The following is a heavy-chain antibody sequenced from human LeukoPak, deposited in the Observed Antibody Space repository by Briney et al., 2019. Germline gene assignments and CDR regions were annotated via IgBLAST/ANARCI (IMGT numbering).Heavy chain of an antibody. D-gene: IGHD4/OR15-4a*01. CDR3: ASLLGPWYIDQ. CDR1: GGSVSSSTYH. J-gene: IGHJ5*02. Sequence: TASETLSLTCNVSGGSVSSSTYHWSWIRRPPGRGLEYIGYMHYSGTTNHNPSLKSRVDISVDTSKNQFSLKLSSVTAADTAVYYCASLLGPWYIDQWGQGTLVTVSS. V-gene: IGHV4-61*01. CDR2: MHYSGTT.